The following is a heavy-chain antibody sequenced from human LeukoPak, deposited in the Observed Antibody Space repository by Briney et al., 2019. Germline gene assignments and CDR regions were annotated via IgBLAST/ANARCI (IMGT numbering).Heavy chain of an antibody. CDR1: GGSISSGGYY. CDR2: IYYSGST. Sequence: SETLSLTCTVSGGSISSGGYYWSWIRQHPGKGLEWIGYIYYSGSTYYNPSLKSRVTISVDTSKNQFSLKLSSVTAADTAVYYCARDRRGHYDFWSGYLPSSTTYYYGMDVWGQGTTVTVSS. V-gene: IGHV4-31*03. J-gene: IGHJ6*02. D-gene: IGHD3-3*01. CDR3: ARDRRGHYDFWSGYLPSSTTYYYGMDV.